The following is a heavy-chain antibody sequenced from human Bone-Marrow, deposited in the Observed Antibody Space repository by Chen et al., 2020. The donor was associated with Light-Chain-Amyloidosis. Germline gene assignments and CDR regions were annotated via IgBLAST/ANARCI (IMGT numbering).Heavy chain of an antibody. D-gene: IGHD1-26*01. Sequence: QVQLVESGGGVVQPGRSLRLSCAASGFTFSSYGMHWVRQAPGKGLEWVAVISYDGSNKYYADSVKGRFTISRDNSKNTLYLQMNSRRAEDTAVYYCAKDGTSGSYFYYYYGMDVWGQGTTVTVSS. J-gene: IGHJ6*02. CDR2: ISYDGSNK. CDR1: GFTFSSYG. V-gene: IGHV3-30*18. CDR3: AKDGTSGSYFYYYYGMDV.